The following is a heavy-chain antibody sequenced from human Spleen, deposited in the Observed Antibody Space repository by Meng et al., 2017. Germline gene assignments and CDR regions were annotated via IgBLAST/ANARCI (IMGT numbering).Heavy chain of an antibody. Sequence: GESLKISCKGSGYNFNTYWIGWVRQMPGKGLEWMGIIYPGDSDTRYSPSFQGQVTISADKSISTAYLQWSSLKASDTAMYYCARHSTYSSGWYSGMDVWGQGTTVTVSS. V-gene: IGHV5-51*01. D-gene: IGHD6-19*01. CDR1: GYNFNTYW. CDR2: IYPGDSDT. CDR3: ARHSTYSSGWYSGMDV. J-gene: IGHJ6*02.